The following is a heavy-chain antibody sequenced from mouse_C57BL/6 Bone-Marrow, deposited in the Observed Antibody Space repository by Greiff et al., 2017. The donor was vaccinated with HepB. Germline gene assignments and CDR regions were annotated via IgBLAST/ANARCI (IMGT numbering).Heavy chain of an antibody. D-gene: IGHD3-1*01. J-gene: IGHJ3*01. Sequence: QVQLKQPGAELVKPGASVKLSCKASGYTFTSYWMQWVKQRPGQGLEWIGEIDPSDSYTNYNQKFKGKATLTVDQSSSTAYMQLSSLTAEDSAVYYCARSGLVFADWGQGTLVTVSA. CDR2: IDPSDSYT. V-gene: IGHV1-50*01. CDR3: ARSGLVFAD. CDR1: GYTFTSYW.